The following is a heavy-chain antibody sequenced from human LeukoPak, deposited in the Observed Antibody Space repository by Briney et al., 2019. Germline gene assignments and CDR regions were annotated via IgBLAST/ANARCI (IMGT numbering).Heavy chain of an antibody. V-gene: IGHV3-15*05. CDR3: SIGAAIDY. CDR1: GFTFSSYG. D-gene: IGHD6-13*01. Sequence: GGSLRLSCAASGFTFSSYGMHWVRQAPGKGLEWVGRIKSKSDGETIDYAAPVKGRFSISRDDSKNTVYLQMNSLKIEDTAVYYCSIGAAIDYWGQGTLVTVSS. J-gene: IGHJ4*02. CDR2: IKSKSDGETI.